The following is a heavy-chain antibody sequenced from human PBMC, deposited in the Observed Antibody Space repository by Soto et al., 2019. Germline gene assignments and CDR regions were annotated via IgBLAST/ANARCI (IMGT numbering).Heavy chain of an antibody. CDR2: VSYSGST. D-gene: IGHD3-9*01. Sequence: QLQLQESGPGLLKASETLFLTCNVSGDSITSSRYYWGWIRQPPGKGLDWIGIVSYSGSTYYNESLKSRVTISVDTSKNQFSLKLSSVTAADTAVYYCARAIFGLRDVFENWGQGTMVTVSS. CDR3: ARAIFGLRDVFEN. V-gene: IGHV4-39*01. CDR1: GDSITSSRYY. J-gene: IGHJ3*02.